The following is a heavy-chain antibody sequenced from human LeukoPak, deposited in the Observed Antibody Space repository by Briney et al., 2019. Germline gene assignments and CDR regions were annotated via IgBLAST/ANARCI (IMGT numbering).Heavy chain of an antibody. D-gene: IGHD6-19*01. CDR1: GGSFSGYS. CDR2: INQSGST. J-gene: IGHJ5*01. CDR3: ARCDSGGWFFDS. Sequence: SETLSLTCAVSGGSFSGYSWNWIRQSRGKGLEWIGDINQSGSTKYNPSLKSRVTISIDTSKSQFSMRLNSVTAADTALYYCARCDSGGWFFDSWGQGALVTVSS. V-gene: IGHV4-34*01.